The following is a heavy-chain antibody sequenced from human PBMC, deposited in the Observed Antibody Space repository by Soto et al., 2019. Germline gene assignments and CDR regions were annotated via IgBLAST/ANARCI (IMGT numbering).Heavy chain of an antibody. J-gene: IGHJ6*02. Sequence: SPTLSLPCAISGDRVSSNSAAWNWIRQSPSRGLEWLGRTYYRSKWYNDYAVSVKSRITINPDTSKNQFSLQLNSVTPEDTAVYYCARWSYYGSGSSYYGMDVWGQGTTVTVSS. V-gene: IGHV6-1*01. CDR3: ARWSYYGSGSSYYGMDV. D-gene: IGHD3-10*01. CDR1: GDRVSSNSAA. CDR2: TYYRSKWYN.